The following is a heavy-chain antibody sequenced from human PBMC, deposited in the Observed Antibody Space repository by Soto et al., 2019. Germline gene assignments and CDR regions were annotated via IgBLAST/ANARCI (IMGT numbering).Heavy chain of an antibody. Sequence: GGSLRLSCAASGFTFSRSGMHWVRQAPGKGLEWVAVIFYDGSRKEYAASLRGRFTISRDNSKDMLYLQLNSLRAEDTAMYYCVREGSDYDGNCFDSWGQGTLVTVSS. V-gene: IGHV3-33*01. D-gene: IGHD5-12*01. J-gene: IGHJ5*01. CDR3: VREGSDYDGNCFDS. CDR2: IFYDGSRK. CDR1: GFTFSRSG.